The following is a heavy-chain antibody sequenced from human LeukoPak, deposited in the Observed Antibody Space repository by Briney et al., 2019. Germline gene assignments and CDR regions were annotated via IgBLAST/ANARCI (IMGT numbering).Heavy chain of an antibody. V-gene: IGHV4-34*01. J-gene: IGHJ4*02. CDR1: GGSFSGYY. CDR2: INHSGST. D-gene: IGHD2-21*01. CDR3: ASGMAYCGGDCYSKVDY. Sequence: PSETLSLTCAVYGGSFSGYYWSWIRQPPGKGLEWIGEINHSGSTNYNPSLKSRVTISVDTSKNQFSLKLSSVTAADTAVYYCASGMAYCGGDCYSKVDYWGQGTLVTVSS.